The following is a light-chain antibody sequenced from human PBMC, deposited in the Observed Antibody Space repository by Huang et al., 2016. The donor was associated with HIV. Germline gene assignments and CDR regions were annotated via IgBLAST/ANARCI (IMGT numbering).Light chain of an antibody. V-gene: IGKV3-15*01. Sequence: EIVMTQSPASLPVSPGDRATLSCRARQRVSTDLAWYQKKPGQAPRPLVYGTSARAAGVPPRFSGSGSGTNFTLTISSLQSEDFALYYCHQYNDWPRTFGQGTKVEVK. CDR1: QRVSTD. CDR2: GTS. CDR3: HQYNDWPRT. J-gene: IGKJ1*01.